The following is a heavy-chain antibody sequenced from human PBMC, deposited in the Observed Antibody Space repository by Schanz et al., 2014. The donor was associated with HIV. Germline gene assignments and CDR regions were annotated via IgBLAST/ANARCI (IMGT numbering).Heavy chain of an antibody. CDR1: GGTFTNYA. Sequence: QVQLVQSGAEVKKPGSSVMVSCKTSGGTFTNYAISWVRQAPGQGLQWMGGIIPFFGTANYAQKFQGRVTIIADESTSTAYMELSSLRSEDTAVYYCASGRFDTVIWWGDAFLIWGRGTMVTVSS. CDR3: ASGRFDTVIWWGDAFLI. J-gene: IGHJ3*02. D-gene: IGHD5-18*01. V-gene: IGHV1-69*12. CDR2: IIPFFGTA.